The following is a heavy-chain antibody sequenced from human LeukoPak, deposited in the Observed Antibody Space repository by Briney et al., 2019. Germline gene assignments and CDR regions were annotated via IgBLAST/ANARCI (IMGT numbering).Heavy chain of an antibody. V-gene: IGHV4-31*03. J-gene: IGHJ3*02. D-gene: IGHD2-2*01. CDR1: GISISDGRYY. CDR2: KYYSGSA. CDR3: ATPYCSSLSCLDVFNI. Sequence: SQTLSLTCNVSGISISDGRYYWAWIRQRPGRGLEWIGYKYYSGSAKYNPSLKSRLTISIDTPENQFSLHLSSVTAADTAMYYCATPYCSSLSCLDVFNIWGQGRMVTVS.